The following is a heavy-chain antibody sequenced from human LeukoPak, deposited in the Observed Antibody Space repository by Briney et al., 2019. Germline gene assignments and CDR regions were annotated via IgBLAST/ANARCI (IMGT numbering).Heavy chain of an antibody. D-gene: IGHD4-17*01. CDR3: ARERLDYGADY. CDR1: GFTFSSYG. V-gene: IGHV3-30*03. CDR2: ISYDGSNK. J-gene: IGHJ4*02. Sequence: PGGSLRLSCAASGFTFSSYGMHWVRQAPGKGLEWVAVISYDGSNKYYADSVKGRFTISRDNSKNTLYLQMNSLRAEDTAVYYCARERLDYGADYWGQGTLVTVSS.